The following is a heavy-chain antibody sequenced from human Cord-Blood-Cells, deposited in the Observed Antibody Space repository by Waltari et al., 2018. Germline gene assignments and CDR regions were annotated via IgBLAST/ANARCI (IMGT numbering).Heavy chain of an antibody. CDR2: INHSGST. CDR1: GGSFRGYY. CDR3: ARPHYGDYGWFDP. Sequence: QVQLQQWGAGLLKPSETLSLTCAVYGGSFRGYYWSWICQPPGKGLEWIGEINHSGSTNYNPSLKSRVTISVDTSKNQFSLKLSSVTAADTAVYYCARPHYGDYGWFDPWGQGTLVTVSS. J-gene: IGHJ5*02. D-gene: IGHD4-17*01. V-gene: IGHV4-34*01.